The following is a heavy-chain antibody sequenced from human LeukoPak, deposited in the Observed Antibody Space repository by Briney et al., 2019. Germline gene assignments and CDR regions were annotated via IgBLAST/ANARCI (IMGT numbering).Heavy chain of an antibody. V-gene: IGHV4-4*02. CDR1: GGSISSSNW. D-gene: IGHD2-8*01. Sequence: SETLSLTCAVSGGSISSSNWWSWVRQPPGKGLEWIGEIYHSGSTNYNPSLKSRVTISVDKSKNQFSLKLSSVTAADTAVYYCARVPDIVLMVYATWGQGTLVTVSS. CDR2: IYHSGST. CDR3: ARVPDIVLMVYAT. J-gene: IGHJ4*02.